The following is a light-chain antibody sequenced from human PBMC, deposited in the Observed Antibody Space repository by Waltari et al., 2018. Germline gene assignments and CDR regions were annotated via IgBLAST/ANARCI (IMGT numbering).Light chain of an antibody. J-gene: IGKJ2*01. CDR1: QSLVYSDGNTY. V-gene: IGKV2-30*01. CDR3: MHGGHWPYT. CDR2: KIS. Sequence: VVLTQSPLSLPVTPGQPASISCSPRQSLVYSDGNTYLNWFQQRPGQSPRRLLYKISNRDSGVPDRFSGSGSGTDFTLKTSRVEAEDVGIYYCMHGGHWPYTFGQGTKLEIE.